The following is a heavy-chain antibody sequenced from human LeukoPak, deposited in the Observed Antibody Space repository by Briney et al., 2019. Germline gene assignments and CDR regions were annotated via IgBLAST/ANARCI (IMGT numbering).Heavy chain of an antibody. CDR2: IYYSGST. CDR3: AREYYDILTGSNPYYFDY. Sequence: SETLSLTCTVSGGSTSSYYWSWIRQPPGKGLEWIGYIYYSGSTNYNPSLKSRVTISVDTSKNQFSLKLSSVTAADTAVYYCAREYYDILTGSNPYYFDYWGQGTLVTVSS. V-gene: IGHV4-59*01. CDR1: GGSTSSYY. J-gene: IGHJ4*02. D-gene: IGHD3-9*01.